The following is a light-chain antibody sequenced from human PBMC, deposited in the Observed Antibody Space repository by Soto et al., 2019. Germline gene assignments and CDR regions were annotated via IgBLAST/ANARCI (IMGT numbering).Light chain of an antibody. CDR2: AAS. Sequence: DIQLTQSPSFLSASVGDRVTITCRASQGIDSYLAWYQQKPGKAPNLLIYAASTLQSGVPSRFSGGRSGTEFTLTISSLQPEDFATYYCQQLKSYPITFGQGTRLEIK. CDR3: QQLKSYPIT. J-gene: IGKJ5*01. CDR1: QGIDSY. V-gene: IGKV1-9*01.